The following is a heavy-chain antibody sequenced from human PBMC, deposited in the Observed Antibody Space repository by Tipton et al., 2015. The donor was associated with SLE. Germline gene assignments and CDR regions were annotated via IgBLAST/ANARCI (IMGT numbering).Heavy chain of an antibody. CDR1: GYSISSGYY. V-gene: IGHV4-38-2*01. D-gene: IGHD3-22*01. Sequence: TLSLTCAVSGYSISSGYYWGWIRQPPGKGLECIATAFHNGYTYYNPSLKSRVTISVDTFKNQFSLKVDSVTGADTAVYYCARVPDSSRRRFDPWGQGTLVTVSS. J-gene: IGHJ5*02. CDR2: AFHNGYT. CDR3: ARVPDSSRRRFDP.